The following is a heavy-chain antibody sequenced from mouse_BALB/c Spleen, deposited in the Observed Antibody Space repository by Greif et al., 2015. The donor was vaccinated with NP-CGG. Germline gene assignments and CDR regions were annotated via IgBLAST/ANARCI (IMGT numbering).Heavy chain of an antibody. CDR3: ARGDYPHYYAMDY. V-gene: IGHV5-6-5*01. J-gene: IGHJ4*01. CDR1: GFTFSSYA. D-gene: IGHD2-4*01. Sequence: EVKLVESGGGLVKPGGSLKLSCAASGFTFSSYAMSWVRQTPEKRLEWVASISSGGSTYYPDSVKGRFTISRDNARNILYLQMSSLRSEDTAMYYCARGDYPHYYAMDYWGQGTSVTVSS. CDR2: ISSGGST.